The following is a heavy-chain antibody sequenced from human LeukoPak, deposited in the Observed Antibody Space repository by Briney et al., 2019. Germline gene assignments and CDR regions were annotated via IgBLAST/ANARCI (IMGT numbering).Heavy chain of an antibody. D-gene: IGHD3-22*01. Sequence: GGSLRLSCTASGFTFGDYAMSWVRQAPGKGLEWVGFIRSKAYGGTTEYAASVKDRFTISRDDSKSIAYLQMNSLITEDTAVYYCTRANDDSSGFYYSGYWGQGTLVPVSS. J-gene: IGHJ4*02. CDR1: GFTFGDYA. V-gene: IGHV3-49*04. CDR2: IRSKAYGGTT. CDR3: TRANDDSSGFYYSGY.